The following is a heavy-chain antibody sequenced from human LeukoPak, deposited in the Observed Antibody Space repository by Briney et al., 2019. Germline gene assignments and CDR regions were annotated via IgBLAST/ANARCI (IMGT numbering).Heavy chain of an antibody. CDR2: IIPVLNIT. CDR1: GGTFSSSA. D-gene: IGHD5-18*01. Sequence: SVKVPCKTSGGTFSSSAITWVRQAPGQGLEWMGRIIPVLNITTYAQKFQGSVTITADTSTSTVYMELSSLRSEETAVYYCARDQGLTAPPPYGLDVWGQGTTVIVSS. J-gene: IGHJ6*02. CDR3: ARDQGLTAPPPYGLDV. V-gene: IGHV1-69*04.